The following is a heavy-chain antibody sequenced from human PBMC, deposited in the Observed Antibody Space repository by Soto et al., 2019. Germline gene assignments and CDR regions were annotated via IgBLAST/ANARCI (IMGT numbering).Heavy chain of an antibody. CDR2: ISTTSTYI. CDR1: GLPFSGDA. D-gene: IGHD3-10*02. V-gene: IGHV3-21*01. Sequence: GSRRLSCAASGLPFSGDAMNWVRQAPGKGLEWVSSISTTSTYIYYAESVKGRFTISRDNANNSLHLQMNSLRAEDTAVYYCRREDVTDIWGHRRTV. J-gene: IGHJ6*02. CDR3: RREDVTDI.